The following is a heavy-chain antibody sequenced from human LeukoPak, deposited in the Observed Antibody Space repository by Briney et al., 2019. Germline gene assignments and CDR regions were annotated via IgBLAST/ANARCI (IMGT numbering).Heavy chain of an antibody. CDR1: GFTFSNYY. J-gene: IGHJ1*01. D-gene: IGHD3-22*01. V-gene: IGHV3-11*01. CDR2: ISSSATNI. CDR3: ARVDFYYDSSGYVGEYFQH. Sequence: GGSLRLSCAASGFTFSNYYLSWIGQAPGKGLEWLSYISSSATNIQYADSVRGRFTISRDNAKNSLYLQMNRLRDEDTAVYYCARVDFYYDSSGYVGEYFQHWGQGTVVTVSS.